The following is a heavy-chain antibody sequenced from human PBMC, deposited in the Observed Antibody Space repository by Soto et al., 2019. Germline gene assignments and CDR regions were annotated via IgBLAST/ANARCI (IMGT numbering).Heavy chain of an antibody. V-gene: IGHV1-8*01. CDR3: ARGITIFGVAPPRDYMDV. CDR1: GYTFTSYD. J-gene: IGHJ6*03. CDR2: MNPNSGNT. Sequence: ASVKVSCKASGYTFTSYDINWVRQATGQGLEWMGWMNPNSGNTGYAQKFQGRVTMTRNTSISTAHMELSSLRSEDTAVYYCARGITIFGVAPPRDYMDVWGKGTTVTVSS. D-gene: IGHD3-3*01.